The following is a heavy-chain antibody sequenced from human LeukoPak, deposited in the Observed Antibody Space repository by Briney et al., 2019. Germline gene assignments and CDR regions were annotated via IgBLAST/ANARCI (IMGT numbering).Heavy chain of an antibody. V-gene: IGHV4-30-4*08. D-gene: IGHD4-11*01. J-gene: IGHJ5*02. Sequence: PSETLSLTCTVSGGSISSGDYYWSWIRQPPGKGLEWIGYIYYSGSTYYNPPLKSRVTISVDTSKNQFSLKLSSVTAADTAVYYCAGRITTGEYTWFDPWGQGTLVTVSS. CDR1: GGSISSGDYY. CDR2: IYYSGST. CDR3: AGRITTGEYTWFDP.